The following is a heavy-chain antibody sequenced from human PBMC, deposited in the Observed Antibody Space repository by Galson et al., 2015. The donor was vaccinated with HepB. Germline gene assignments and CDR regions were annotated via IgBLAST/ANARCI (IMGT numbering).Heavy chain of an antibody. Sequence: CAISGDSVSSNSAAWNWIRQSPSRGLEWLGRTYYRSKWYNDYAVSVKSRITINPDTSKNQFSLQLNSVTPEDTAVYYCARGSPTTVTTVYFDSWGQGTLVTVSS. J-gene: IGHJ4*02. CDR2: TYYRSKWYN. CDR3: ARGSPTTVTTVYFDS. CDR1: GDSVSSNSAA. D-gene: IGHD4-17*01. V-gene: IGHV6-1*01.